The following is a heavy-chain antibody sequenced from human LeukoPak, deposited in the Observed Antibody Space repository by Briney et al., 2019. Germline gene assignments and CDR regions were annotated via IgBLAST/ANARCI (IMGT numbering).Heavy chain of an antibody. V-gene: IGHV3-15*01. CDR1: GFTFDNAW. CDR3: ARDGGTGTYNYYMHV. J-gene: IGHJ6*03. D-gene: IGHD4-23*01. Sequence: GGSLRLSCAASGFTFDNAWMNWVRQAPGKGLEWVGRIKSKTNGGTIAYAAPVKGRFTSSRDDSKSTLYLQMNSLKTEDTAVYDCARDGGTGTYNYYMHVWGKGTTVTISS. CDR2: IKSKTNGGTI.